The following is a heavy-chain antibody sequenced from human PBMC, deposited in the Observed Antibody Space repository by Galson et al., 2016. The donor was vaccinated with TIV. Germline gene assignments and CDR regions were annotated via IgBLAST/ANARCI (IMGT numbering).Heavy chain of an antibody. D-gene: IGHD2-2*01. J-gene: IGHJ2*01. CDR1: GFTFSNYW. V-gene: IGHV3-7*01. Sequence: LRLSCAASGFTFSNYWMSWIRQAPGKGLEWVAIINQDGSKKYYVDSVKGRFTISRDNAKNSLYLQMNSLRAEDTAVYYCARDLLVEVPAAIYFDLWGRGTRLPVSS. CDR3: ARDLLVEVPAAIYFDL. CDR2: INQDGSKK.